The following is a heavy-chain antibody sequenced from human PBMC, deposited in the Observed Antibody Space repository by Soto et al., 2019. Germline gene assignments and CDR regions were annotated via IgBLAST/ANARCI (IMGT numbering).Heavy chain of an antibody. J-gene: IGHJ4*02. D-gene: IGHD3-10*01. CDR1: GFTFSNAW. CDR3: TTDIPPKLWFGELSFDY. CDR2: IKSKTDGGTT. V-gene: IGHV3-15*07. Sequence: EVQLVESGGGLVKPGGSLRLSCAASGFTFSNAWRNWVRQAPGKGLEWVGRIKSKTDGGTTDYAAPVKGRFTISRDDSQNTLYLQMNSLKTEDTAVYYCTTDIPPKLWFGELSFDYWGQGTLVTVSS.